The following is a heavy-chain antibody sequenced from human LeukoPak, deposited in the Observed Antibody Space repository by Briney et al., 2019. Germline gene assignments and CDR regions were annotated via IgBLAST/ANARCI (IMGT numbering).Heavy chain of an antibody. Sequence: PSETLSLTCTVSGGSISSYYWSWIRQPPGKGLEWIGEIYHSGSTNYNPSFKSRVTISLDKSKNQFSLKLSSVTAADTAVYYCARGGFGDLLTWGQGTLVTVSS. CDR3: ARGGFGDLLT. D-gene: IGHD3-10*01. CDR1: GGSISSYY. J-gene: IGHJ5*02. CDR2: IYHSGST. V-gene: IGHV4-59*12.